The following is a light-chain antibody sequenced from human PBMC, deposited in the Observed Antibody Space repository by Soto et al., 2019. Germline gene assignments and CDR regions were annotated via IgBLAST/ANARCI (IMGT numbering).Light chain of an antibody. J-gene: IGLJ2*01. CDR3: SSYTSSSTVV. CDR2: DVS. Sequence: QSALTQPASVSGSPGQSITISCTGNSSDIGGYNYVSWYQQHPGKAPKLMIYDVSNRPSGVSNRFSGSKSGNTASLTISGLQAEDEADYYCSSYTSSSTVVFGGRTKLTVL. V-gene: IGLV2-14*01. CDR1: SSDIGGYNY.